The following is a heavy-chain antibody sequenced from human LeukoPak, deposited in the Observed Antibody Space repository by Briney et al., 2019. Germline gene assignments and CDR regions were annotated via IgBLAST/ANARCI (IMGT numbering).Heavy chain of an antibody. D-gene: IGHD3-22*01. Sequence: GGSLRLSCAASGFTFSSYAMSWVRQAPGKGLEWVSGISDSVSTTYYADPVKGRFTISRDNSKNTLYLQMNSLRPEDTAVYYCTRGGFYDGSGYYPFDYWGQGTLVTVSS. CDR2: ISDSVSTT. CDR1: GFTFSSYA. V-gene: IGHV3-23*01. CDR3: TRGGFYDGSGYYPFDY. J-gene: IGHJ4*02.